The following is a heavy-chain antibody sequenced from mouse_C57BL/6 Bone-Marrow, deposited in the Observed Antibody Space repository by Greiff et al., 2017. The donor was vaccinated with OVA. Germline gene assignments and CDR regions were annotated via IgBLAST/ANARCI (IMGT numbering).Heavy chain of an antibody. CDR1: GFTFSSYG. CDR2: ISSGGSYT. J-gene: IGHJ1*03. Sequence: DVMLVESGGDLVKPGGSLKLSCAASGFTFSSYGMSWVRQTPDKRLEWVATISSGGSYTYYPDSVKGRFTISRDNAKNTLYLQMSSLKSEDTAMYYCAGDGNYPYWYFDVWGTGTTVTVSS. V-gene: IGHV5-6*02. CDR3: AGDGNYPYWYFDV. D-gene: IGHD2-1*01.